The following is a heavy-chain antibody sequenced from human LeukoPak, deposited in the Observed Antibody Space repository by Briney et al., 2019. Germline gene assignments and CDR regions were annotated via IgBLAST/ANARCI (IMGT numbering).Heavy chain of an antibody. Sequence: SETLSLTCAVYGGSFSGYYWNWIRQPPGKGLEWIGEINHSGVTNYNPSLESRVTISVDTSKNQFSLKMRSVTAADTAVYYCARRSSKRFNWYFDLWGRGTLVTVSS. V-gene: IGHV4-34*01. CDR2: INHSGVT. J-gene: IGHJ2*01. CDR1: GGSFSGYY. D-gene: IGHD5-24*01. CDR3: ARRSSKRFNWYFDL.